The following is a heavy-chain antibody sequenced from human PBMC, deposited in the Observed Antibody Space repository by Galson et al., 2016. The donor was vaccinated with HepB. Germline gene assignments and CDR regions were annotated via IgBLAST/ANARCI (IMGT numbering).Heavy chain of an antibody. Sequence: SLRLSCAASGFTFRHYVMHWVRQAPGKGLEWVALIWFDGSDEYYADSVKGRFTISRDNSKSTLYLQMNSLTAEDTAVYYCAKSKRPGGYSFCLDYWGQGTLVTVSS. CDR3: AKSKRPGGYSFCLDY. CDR1: GFTFRHYV. CDR2: IWFDGSDE. V-gene: IGHV3-33*06. J-gene: IGHJ4*02. D-gene: IGHD2-21*01.